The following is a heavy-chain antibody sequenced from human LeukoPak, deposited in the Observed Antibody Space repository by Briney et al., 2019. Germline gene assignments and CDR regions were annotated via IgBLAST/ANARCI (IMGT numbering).Heavy chain of an antibody. CDR1: GGTFSSYA. Sequence: SVKVSCKASGGTFSSYAISWVRQAPGQGLEWMGGIIPIFGTANYAQKFQGRVTTTADKSTSTAYMELSSLRSEDTAVYYCARVKVDCSSTSCSLYYFDYWGQGTLVTVSS. D-gene: IGHD2-2*01. J-gene: IGHJ4*02. CDR2: IIPIFGTA. CDR3: ARVKVDCSSTSCSLYYFDY. V-gene: IGHV1-69*06.